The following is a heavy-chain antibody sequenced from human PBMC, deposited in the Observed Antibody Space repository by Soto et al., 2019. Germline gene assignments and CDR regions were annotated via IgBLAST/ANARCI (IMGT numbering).Heavy chain of an antibody. CDR2: ISSSSSAI. D-gene: IGHD2-21*02. V-gene: IGHV3-48*01. Sequence: QLVESGGGLVQPGGSLRLSCVASGFSFSSSHMNWVRQAPGKGLEWVSYISSSSSAIEYADSVKGRFTSSRDNAEKALYLQMNSLSAADTAIYYCARDAWEVTAFLGGLGTLVTVSS. CDR3: ARDAWEVTAFL. J-gene: IGHJ4*02. CDR1: GFSFSSSH.